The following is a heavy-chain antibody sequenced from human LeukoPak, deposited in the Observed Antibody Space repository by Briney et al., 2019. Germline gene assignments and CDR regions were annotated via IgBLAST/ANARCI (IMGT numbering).Heavy chain of an antibody. CDR3: TTDNWRGLDAFDI. D-gene: IGHD3-3*01. V-gene: IGHV3-15*01. J-gene: IGHJ3*02. CDR1: GFTFSNAW. Sequence: GGSLRLSCAASGFTFSNAWMSWVRQAPGKGLEWVGRIKSKTDGGTTDYAAPVKGRFTISRDDSKNTLYLQMNSLKTGDTAMYYCTTDNWRGLDAFDIWGQGTMVTVSS. CDR2: IKSKTDGGTT.